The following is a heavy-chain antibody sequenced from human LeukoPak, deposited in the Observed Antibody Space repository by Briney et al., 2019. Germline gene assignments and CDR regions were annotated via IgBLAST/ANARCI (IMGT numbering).Heavy chain of an antibody. J-gene: IGHJ4*02. D-gene: IGHD5-18*01. CDR2: ISASGYST. CDR1: GFTFSSYA. Sequence: GGSLRLSCAASGFTFSSYAMSWGGQAPGKGLEWVSAISASGYSTHYADSVKGRFTISRDNSKNTLYLQMNSLRAEDTAVYYCAKERASYGVPGLFDYWGQGTLVTVSS. V-gene: IGHV3-23*01. CDR3: AKERASYGVPGLFDY.